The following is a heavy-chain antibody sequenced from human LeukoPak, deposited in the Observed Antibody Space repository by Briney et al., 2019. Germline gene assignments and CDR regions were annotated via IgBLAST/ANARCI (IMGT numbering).Heavy chain of an antibody. CDR3: AKRYDSSGYYPPDAFDI. Sequence: SGGSLRLSCAASGFTFSSYAMSWVRQAPGKGLEWVSAISGSGGSTYYADFVEGRFTISRDNSKNTLYLQMNSLRAEDTAVYYCAKRYDSSGYYPPDAFDIWGQGTMVTVSS. V-gene: IGHV3-23*01. CDR2: ISGSGGST. CDR1: GFTFSSYA. J-gene: IGHJ3*02. D-gene: IGHD3-22*01.